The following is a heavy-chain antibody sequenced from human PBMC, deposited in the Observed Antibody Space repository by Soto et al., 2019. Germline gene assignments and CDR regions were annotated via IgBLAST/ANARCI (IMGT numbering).Heavy chain of an antibody. J-gene: IGHJ4*02. CDR3: AAGGTRWLHSPFDY. CDR2: FDSEDGEI. Sequence: HVHLVQSGAEVKKPGASVKVSCKVSGHTLTEFSMHWVRQAPGKGLEWMGGFDSEDGEIVYAQNFQGRVTMTEDTSTDSAYMELSSLKSEDTAVYYCAAGGTRWLHSPFDYWGQGTLVTVSS. D-gene: IGHD1-1*01. CDR1: GHTLTEFS. V-gene: IGHV1-24*01.